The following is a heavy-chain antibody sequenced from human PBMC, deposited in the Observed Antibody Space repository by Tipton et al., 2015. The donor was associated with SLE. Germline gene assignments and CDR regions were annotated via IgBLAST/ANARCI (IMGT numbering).Heavy chain of an antibody. V-gene: IGHV4-39*07. J-gene: IGHJ6*03. Sequence: LRLSCTVSGGSISSSSYYWGWIRQPPGKGLEWIGSIYYSGSTYYNPSLKSRVTISVDTSKNQFSLKLSSVTAADTAVYYCARVSGGIVYMDVWGKGTTVTFSS. CDR2: IYYSGST. CDR1: GGSISSSSYY. CDR3: ARVSGGIVYMDV. D-gene: IGHD2/OR15-2a*01.